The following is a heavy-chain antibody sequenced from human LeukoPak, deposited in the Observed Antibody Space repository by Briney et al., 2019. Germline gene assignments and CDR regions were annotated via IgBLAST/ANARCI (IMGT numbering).Heavy chain of an antibody. D-gene: IGHD3-10*01. V-gene: IGHV3-23*01. CDR1: GFTFTSYL. CDR2: VSGSGDTT. Sequence: GGSLRLSCAASGFTFTSYLMSWVRQAPGRGLEWVSSVSGSGDTTYYADSVKGRFTISRDNSKNTLYLQMNSLRAEDTAVYYCAKHYYGAGSPFDYWGQGTLVTVSS. J-gene: IGHJ4*02. CDR3: AKHYYGAGSPFDY.